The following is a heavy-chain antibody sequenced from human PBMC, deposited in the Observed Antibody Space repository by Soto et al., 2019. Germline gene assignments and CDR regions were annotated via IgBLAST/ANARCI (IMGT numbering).Heavy chain of an antibody. V-gene: IGHV4-39*01. CDR3: ARQGGTTLMDV. CDR1: GGSISSSSYY. J-gene: IGHJ6*03. Sequence: PSETLSLTCTVSGGSISSSSYYWGWIRQPPGKGLEWIGSIYYSGSTYYNPSLKSRVTISVDTSKNQFSLKLSSVTAADTAVYYCARQGGTTLMDVWGKGTTVTVCS. CDR2: IYYSGST. D-gene: IGHD1-7*01.